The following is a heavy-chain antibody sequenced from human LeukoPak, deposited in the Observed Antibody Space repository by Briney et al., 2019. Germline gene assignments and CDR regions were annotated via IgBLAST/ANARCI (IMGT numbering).Heavy chain of an antibody. V-gene: IGHV3-30*01. J-gene: IGHJ6*03. D-gene: IGHD4-17*01. Sequence: DSVKGRFTISRDNSRNTLYLQMNSLRAEDTAVYYCARDPQASDGGYWRIYYYYMDVWGKGTTVTVSS. CDR3: ARDPQASDGGYWRIYYYYMDV.